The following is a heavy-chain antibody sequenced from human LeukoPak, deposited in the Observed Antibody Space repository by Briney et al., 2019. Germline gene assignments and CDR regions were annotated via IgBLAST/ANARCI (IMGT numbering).Heavy chain of an antibody. CDR3: TRDVIRGTNLGY. V-gene: IGHV3-66*02. Sequence: GGSLRLSCGASGFPVRRNYMTCVREAPGKRLEWVSVIYSGGRTDYADSVKGRFTISRDSSKNTLYLQMNSLRAEDTAVYYCTRDVIRGTNLGYWGQGTLVTVSS. J-gene: IGHJ4*02. CDR2: IYSGGRT. CDR1: GFPVRRNY. D-gene: IGHD3-10*01.